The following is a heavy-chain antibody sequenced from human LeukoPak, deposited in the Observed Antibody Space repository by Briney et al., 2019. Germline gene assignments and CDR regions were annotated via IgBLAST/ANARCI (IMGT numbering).Heavy chain of an antibody. J-gene: IGHJ5*02. CDR2: IYTSGST. D-gene: IGHD3-10*01. Sequence: PSETLSLTCTVSGGSISSGSYYWSWIRQPAGKGLEWIGRIYTSGSTNYNPSLKSRVTISVDTSKNQFSLKLSSVTAADTAVYFCARERSMVQGISWFDPWGQGTLVTVSS. CDR1: GGSISSGSYY. CDR3: ARERSMVQGISWFDP. V-gene: IGHV4-61*02.